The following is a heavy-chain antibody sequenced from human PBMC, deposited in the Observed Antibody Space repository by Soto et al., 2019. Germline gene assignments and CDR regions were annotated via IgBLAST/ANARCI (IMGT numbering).Heavy chain of an antibody. CDR1: GYTFTSYG. Sequence: ASVKVSCKASGYTFTSYGISWVRQAPGQGLEWMGWISAYNGNTNYAQNLQGRVTMATDTSTNTAYMELRSLRSEDTAVYYCATGPILTLLDYWGQGTLVTVSS. CDR2: ISAYNGNT. CDR3: ATGPILTLLDY. J-gene: IGHJ4*02. V-gene: IGHV1-18*01. D-gene: IGHD3-9*01.